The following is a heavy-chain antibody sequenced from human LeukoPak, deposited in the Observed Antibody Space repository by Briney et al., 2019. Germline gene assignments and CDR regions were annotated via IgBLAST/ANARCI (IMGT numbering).Heavy chain of an antibody. CDR1: GFTFSNFA. CDR2: ISGSGATT. J-gene: IGHJ4*02. D-gene: IGHD6-19*01. CDR3: AKAGGVAVAGIDY. V-gene: IGHV3-23*01. Sequence: PGGSLRLSCAASGFTFSNFAMRWVRQAPGKGLEWVAAISGSGATTNYADSVQGRFTLSRDNSKNTLYLQMNSLRAEDTAMYYCAKAGGVAVAGIDYWGQGALVTVSS.